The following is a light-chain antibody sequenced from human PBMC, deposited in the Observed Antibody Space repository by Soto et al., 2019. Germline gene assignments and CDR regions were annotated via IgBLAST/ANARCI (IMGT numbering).Light chain of an antibody. CDR2: GGA. CDR3: QQYDGAPFT. CDR1: HNVYINS. J-gene: IGKJ3*01. V-gene: IGKV3-20*01. Sequence: EIVLTQSPGTLLLSPGERATLSCRASHNVYINSLAWYQQKADQTPILLIYGGATRATNGLDKFSGSGSGTKFALTISGLEADDSAVYYCQQYDGAPFTFGPGTRVDVK.